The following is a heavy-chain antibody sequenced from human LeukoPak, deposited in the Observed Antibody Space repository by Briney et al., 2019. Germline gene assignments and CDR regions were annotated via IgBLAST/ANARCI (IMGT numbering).Heavy chain of an antibody. CDR1: GFTFSSYA. D-gene: IGHD5-12*01. Sequence: GGSLRLSCAASGFTFSSYAMHWVRQAPGKGLEWVAVISFDGSNKYYADSVKGRFTISRDNSKNTLYLQMNSPRAEDTAVYYSARGSSTIVTTKFARGHYMDVWGKGTTVTVSS. CDR2: ISFDGSNK. CDR3: ARGSSTIVTTKFARGHYMDV. V-gene: IGHV3-30*04. J-gene: IGHJ6*03.